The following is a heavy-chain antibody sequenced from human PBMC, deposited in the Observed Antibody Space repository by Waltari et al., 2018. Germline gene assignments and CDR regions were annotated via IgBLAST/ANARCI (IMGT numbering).Heavy chain of an antibody. CDR1: GDAMNRNYW. Sequence: QLQLQQSGPGLVKPSESLSLTCAVSGDAMNRNYWWNWVRHPPGKGLEGVGQIHGRGRTNYNPSLETGVTVSIDTSTTQFSLKVCYATAADTAVYYCARERGRGLYLDSWGQGTLVTVSP. V-gene: IGHV4-4*02. D-gene: IGHD2-15*01. CDR3: ARERGRGLYLDS. CDR2: IHGRGRT. J-gene: IGHJ4*02.